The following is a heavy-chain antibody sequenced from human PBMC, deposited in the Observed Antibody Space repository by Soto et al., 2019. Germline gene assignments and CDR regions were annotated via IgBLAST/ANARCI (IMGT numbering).Heavy chain of an antibody. D-gene: IGHD3-3*01. CDR3: ARKPIFFLGIGPTDEAFDF. J-gene: IGHJ3*01. CDR1: GGSISSYY. V-gene: IGHV4-59*08. CDR2: IYYSGST. Sequence: SETLSLPCTVSGGSISSYYWSWIRQPPGKGLEWIGYIYYSGSTNYNPSLKSRVTISVDTSKNQFSLKLSSVTAADTAVYYCARKPIFFLGIGPTDEAFDFWGQGTLVTVSS.